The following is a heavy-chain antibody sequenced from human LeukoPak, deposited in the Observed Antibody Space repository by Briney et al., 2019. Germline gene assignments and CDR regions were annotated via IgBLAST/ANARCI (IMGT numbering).Heavy chain of an antibody. D-gene: IGHD3-22*01. J-gene: IGHJ3*02. CDR2: IYSPGT. V-gene: IGHV4-61*02. CDR3: ARGIGTSYDSSRDAFDI. CDR1: AGSINSGDYY. Sequence: SQTLSLTXTVSAGSINSGDYYWSWIRQPAGKGLEWIGRIYSPGTNYNYNPSLKSQVTISIDTSKNQFSLKLTSVTAADTAVYYCARGIGTSYDSSRDAFDIWGQGTMVTVSS.